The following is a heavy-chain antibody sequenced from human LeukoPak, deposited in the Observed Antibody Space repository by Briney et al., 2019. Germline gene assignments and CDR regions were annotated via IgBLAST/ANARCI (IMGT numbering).Heavy chain of an antibody. CDR2: MNPNSGGT. CDR3: ARDHKVPITMVRGVRNWFDP. V-gene: IGHV1-2*02. Sequence: ASVKVSCKASGYTFTGYYMHWVRQAPGQGLEWMGWMNPNSGGTNYAQKFQGRVTMTRDTSISTAYMELSRLRSDDTGVYYCARDHKVPITMVRGVRNWFDPWGQGTLVTVSS. CDR1: GYTFTGYY. D-gene: IGHD3-10*01. J-gene: IGHJ5*02.